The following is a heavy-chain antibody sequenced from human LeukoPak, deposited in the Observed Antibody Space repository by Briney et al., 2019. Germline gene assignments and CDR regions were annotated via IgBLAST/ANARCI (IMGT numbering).Heavy chain of an antibody. D-gene: IGHD3-16*01. CDR3: ARHPRGGSDY. CDR1: GGSISSSTYY. V-gene: IGHV4-61*05. Sequence: SETLSLTCTVSGGSISSSTYYWGWIRQPPGKGLEWIGYIYYSGSTNYNPSLKSRVTISVDTSKNQFSLKLSSVTAADTAVYYCARHPRGGSDYWGQGTLVTVSS. J-gene: IGHJ4*02. CDR2: IYYSGST.